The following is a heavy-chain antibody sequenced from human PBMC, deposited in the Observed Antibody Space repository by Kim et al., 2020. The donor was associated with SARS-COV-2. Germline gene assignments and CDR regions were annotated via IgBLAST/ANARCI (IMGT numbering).Heavy chain of an antibody. J-gene: IGHJ3*02. CDR1: GGSISSSSYY. CDR2: IYYSGST. Sequence: SETLSLTCTVSGGSISSSSYYWGWIRQPPGKGLEWIGSIYYSGSTYYNPSLKSRVTISVDTSKNQFSLKLSSVTAADTAVYYCARLLLRYFDWLLTLHPPKDAFDIWGQGTMVTVSS. D-gene: IGHD3-9*01. CDR3: ARLLLRYFDWLLTLHPPKDAFDI. V-gene: IGHV4-39*01.